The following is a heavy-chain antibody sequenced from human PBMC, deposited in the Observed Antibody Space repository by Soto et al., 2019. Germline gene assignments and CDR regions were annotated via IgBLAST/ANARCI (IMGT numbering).Heavy chain of an antibody. CDR3: ARGSYSSSWYEYYFDY. Sequence: GGSLRLSCAASGFTVSSNYMSWVRQAPGKGLEWVSVIYSGGSTYYADSVKGRFTISRHNSKNTLYLQMNSLRAEDTAVYYCARGSYSSSWYEYYFDYWGQGTLVTSPQ. V-gene: IGHV3-53*04. CDR1: GFTVSSNY. CDR2: IYSGGST. D-gene: IGHD6-13*01. J-gene: IGHJ4*02.